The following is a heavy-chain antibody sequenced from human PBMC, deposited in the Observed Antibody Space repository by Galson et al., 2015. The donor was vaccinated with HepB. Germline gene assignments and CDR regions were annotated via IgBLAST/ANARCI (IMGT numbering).Heavy chain of an antibody. CDR1: GGTFSSYA. J-gene: IGHJ3*02. CDR2: IIPIFGTA. Sequence: QSGAEVNKPGESLKTSCKASGGTFSSYAISWVRQAPGQGLEWMGGIIPIFGTANYAQKFQGRVTITADESTSTAYMELSSLRSEDTAVYYCARGWSSSGWAINDAFDIWGQGTMVTVSS. D-gene: IGHD6-19*01. V-gene: IGHV1-69*01. CDR3: ARGWSSSGWAINDAFDI.